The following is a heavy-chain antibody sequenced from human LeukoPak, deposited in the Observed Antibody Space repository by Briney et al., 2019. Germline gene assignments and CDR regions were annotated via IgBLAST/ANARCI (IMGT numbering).Heavy chain of an antibody. V-gene: IGHV3-13*01. J-gene: IGHJ3*01. CDR2: IGTAGDT. D-gene: IGHD6-13*01. CDR3: ATGGAPAGYAYHL. CDR1: GLAFSYYD. Sequence: GGSLRLSCVASGLAFSYYDMHWVRQPTGKGLDWVSAIGTAGDTYYPDSVKGRFTISRENARKSLYFQMNNLRVGDTAVYYCATGGAPAGYAYHLWGQGTMVTVPS.